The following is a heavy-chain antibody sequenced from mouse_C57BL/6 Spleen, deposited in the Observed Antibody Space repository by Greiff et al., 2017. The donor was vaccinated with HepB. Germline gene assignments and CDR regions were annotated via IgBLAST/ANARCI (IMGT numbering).Heavy chain of an antibody. CDR3: ARNWDRGGYFDY. Sequence: ESGPGILQPSQTLSLTCSFSGFSLSTFGMGVGWIRQPSGKGLEWLAHIWWDDDKYYNPALKSRLTISKDTSKNQVFLKIANVDTADTAIYYCARNWDRGGYFDYWGQGTTLTVSS. D-gene: IGHD4-1*02. CDR1: GFSLSTFGMG. V-gene: IGHV8-8*01. CDR2: IWWDDDK. J-gene: IGHJ2*01.